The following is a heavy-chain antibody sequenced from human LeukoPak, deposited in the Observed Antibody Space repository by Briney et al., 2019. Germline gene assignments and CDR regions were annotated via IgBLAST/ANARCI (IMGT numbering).Heavy chain of an antibody. J-gene: IGHJ4*02. Sequence: PGGSLRLSCAASGFTLSSNWLSWVRQAQGKGLEWVPNINQDGSEKYYVDSVRGRFTISRDSAKNSVYLQMDSLRAEDTAVYYCARGRTGMAIVIDYWGQGTLVTVSS. CDR1: GFTLSSNW. CDR2: INQDGSEK. D-gene: IGHD1-1*01. CDR3: ARGRTGMAIVIDY. V-gene: IGHV3-7*01.